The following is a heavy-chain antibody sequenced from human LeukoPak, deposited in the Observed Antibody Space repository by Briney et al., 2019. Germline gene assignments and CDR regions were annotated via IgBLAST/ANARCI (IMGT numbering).Heavy chain of an antibody. CDR3: ARDAITMVRGVIGWFDP. V-gene: IGHV3-21*01. D-gene: IGHD3-10*01. CDR2: ISSSSSYI. J-gene: IGHJ5*02. CDR1: GFTFSSYS. Sequence: TGGSLRLSCAASGFTFSSYSMNWVRQAPGKGLEWVSSISSSSSYIYYADSVKGRFTISRDNAKNSLYLQMNSLRAEDTAVYYCARDAITMVRGVIGWFDPWGQGTLVTVSS.